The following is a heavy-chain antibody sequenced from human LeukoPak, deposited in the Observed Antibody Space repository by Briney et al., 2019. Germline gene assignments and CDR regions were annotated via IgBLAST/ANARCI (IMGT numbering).Heavy chain of an antibody. V-gene: IGHV5-51*07. CDR1: GYSFDNYW. J-gene: IGHJ4*02. Sequence: GESLKISCQGSGYSFDNYWIAWVHQMPGKGLELMGVIYPADSDTKYSPSLQGQVTISADKSINTAYMQWSSLKASDTAIYYCARHTSALSHDFWGQGTLVTVSS. CDR2: IYPADSDT. CDR3: ARHTSALSHDF. D-gene: IGHD3-10*01.